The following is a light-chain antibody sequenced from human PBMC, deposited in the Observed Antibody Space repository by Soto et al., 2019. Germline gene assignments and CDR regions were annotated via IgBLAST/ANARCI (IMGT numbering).Light chain of an antibody. CDR2: DND. J-gene: IGLJ7*01. V-gene: IGLV1-51*01. CDR1: SSNIGYSY. Sequence: QFVLTQPPSVCAAPGQKVTISCSGSSSNIGYSYVSWFQQLPGTAPKLLIYDNDKRPSGIPDRFSGSKSGTSATLGITGLQTGDEADYYCGTWDSSLSFVFGGGTQLTVL. CDR3: GTWDSSLSFV.